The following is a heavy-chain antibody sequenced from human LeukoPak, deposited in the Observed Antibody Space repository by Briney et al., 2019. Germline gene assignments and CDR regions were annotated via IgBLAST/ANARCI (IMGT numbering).Heavy chain of an antibody. CDR3: AKGDYVSAFDI. V-gene: IGHV3-9*01. CDR2: ISWNSGSI. J-gene: IGHJ3*02. D-gene: IGHD4-17*01. CDR1: GFIFDDYA. Sequence: GGSLRLSCAASGFIFDDYAMHWVRQAPGKGLEWVSGISWNSGSIGYADSVKGRFTISRDNAKNSLYLQMNSLRAEDTALYYCAKGDYVSAFDIWGQGTMVTVSS.